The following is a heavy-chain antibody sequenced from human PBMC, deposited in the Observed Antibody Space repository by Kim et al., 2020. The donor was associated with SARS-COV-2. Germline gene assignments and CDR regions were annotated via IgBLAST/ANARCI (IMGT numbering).Heavy chain of an antibody. J-gene: IGHJ4*02. D-gene: IGHD3-22*01. CDR3: GLSSGYYSYFDY. Sequence: SVKVSCKASGGTFSSYAISWVRQAPGQGLEWMGGIIPIFGTANYAQKFQGRVTITADESTSTAYMELSSLRSEDTAVYYCGLSSGYYSYFDYWGQGTLVTVSS. V-gene: IGHV1-69*13. CDR2: IIPIFGTA. CDR1: GGTFSSYA.